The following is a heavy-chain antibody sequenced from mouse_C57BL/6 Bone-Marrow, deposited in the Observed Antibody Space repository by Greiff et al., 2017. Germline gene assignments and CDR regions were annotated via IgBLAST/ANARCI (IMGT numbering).Heavy chain of an antibody. CDR1: GYTFTSYW. V-gene: IGHV1-52*01. CDR3: ARAGLGRGTPYFDY. D-gene: IGHD4-1*01. CDR2: IDPSDSET. Sequence: QVQLQQPGAELVRPGSSVKLSCKASGYTFTSYWMHWVKQRPIQGLEWIGNIDPSDSETHYNQKFKDKATLTVDKSSSTAYMQLSSLTSEDSAVYYCARAGLGRGTPYFDYWGQGTTLTV. J-gene: IGHJ2*01.